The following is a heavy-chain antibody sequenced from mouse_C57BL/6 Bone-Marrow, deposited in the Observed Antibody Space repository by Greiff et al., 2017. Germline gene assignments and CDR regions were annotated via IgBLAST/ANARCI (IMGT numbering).Heavy chain of an antibody. CDR2: ISDGGSYT. V-gene: IGHV5-4*01. CDR3: ARDGGYLYYFYY. Sequence: EVQGVQSGGGLVKPGGSLKLSCAASGFTFSSYAMSWVRQTPEKRLEWVATISDGGSYTYYPDNVKGRFTISRDNAKNNPYLQMSHLKSEDTAMYCGARDGGYLYYFYYGGQGTTLTVSS. J-gene: IGHJ2*01. D-gene: IGHD1-1*02. CDR1: GFTFSSYA.